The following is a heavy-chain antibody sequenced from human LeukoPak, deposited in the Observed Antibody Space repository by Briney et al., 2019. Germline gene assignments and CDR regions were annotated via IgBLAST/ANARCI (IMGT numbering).Heavy chain of an antibody. CDR1: GFTFSSYS. CDR2: ISGSSTYI. Sequence: GGSLRLSCAASGFTFSSYSMTWVRQTPGKGLEWVSSISGSSTYIYYADSLKGRFTISRDNAKNSLYLQMNSLRAEDTAVYYCARERRYYDSSGYLDYWGQGTLVTVSS. D-gene: IGHD3-22*01. CDR3: ARERRYYDSSGYLDY. V-gene: IGHV3-21*01. J-gene: IGHJ4*02.